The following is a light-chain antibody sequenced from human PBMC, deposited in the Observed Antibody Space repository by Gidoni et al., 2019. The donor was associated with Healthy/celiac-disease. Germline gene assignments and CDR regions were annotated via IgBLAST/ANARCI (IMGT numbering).Light chain of an antibody. CDR3: QQSYSTPLT. CDR2: AAS. V-gene: IGKV1-39*01. J-gene: IGKJ4*01. Sequence: DTQINQSPSSLSASVGDRVTITCRASQSISSYLNWYQQKPGKAPKLLIYAASSLQSGVPSRFSGSGSGTDFTLTISSLQPEDFATYYCQQSYSTPLTFXGXTKVEIK. CDR1: QSISSY.